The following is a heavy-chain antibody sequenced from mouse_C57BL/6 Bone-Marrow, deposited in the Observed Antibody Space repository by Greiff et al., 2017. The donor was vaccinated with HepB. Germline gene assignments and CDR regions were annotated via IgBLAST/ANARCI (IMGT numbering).Heavy chain of an antibody. CDR1: GYTFTSYT. CDR2: INPSSGYT. D-gene: IGHD2-1*01. Sequence: VQLQQSGAELARPGASVKMSCKASGYTFTSYTMHWVNQRPGQGLEWIGDINPSSGYTKYNQKFKDKATLTADKSSSTAYMQLSSLTSEDSAVYYCAGWAYGNPFDYWGQGTTLTVSA. J-gene: IGHJ2*01. V-gene: IGHV1-4*01. CDR3: AGWAYGNPFDY.